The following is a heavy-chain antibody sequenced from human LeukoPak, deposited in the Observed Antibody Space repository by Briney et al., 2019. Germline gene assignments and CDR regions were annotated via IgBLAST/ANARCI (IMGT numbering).Heavy chain of an antibody. J-gene: IGHJ6*03. D-gene: IGHD6-19*01. V-gene: IGHV4-38-2*02. CDR3: ARDWETRVAVAGINYSYYYMDV. CDR2: IYHSGST. Sequence: SETLSLTCAVSGYSISSGYYWGWIRQPPGKGLEWIGSIYHSGSTYYNPSLKSRVTISLDTSKNQFSLKLRSVTAADTAVYYCARDWETRVAVAGINYSYYYMDVWGKGTTVTVSS. CDR1: GYSISSGYY.